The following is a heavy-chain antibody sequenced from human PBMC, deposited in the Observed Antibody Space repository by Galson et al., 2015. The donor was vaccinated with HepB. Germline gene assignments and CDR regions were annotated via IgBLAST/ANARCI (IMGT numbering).Heavy chain of an antibody. D-gene: IGHD3-22*01. CDR1: GFTFSNAW. CDR2: IYSGTST. V-gene: IGHV3-53*04. J-gene: IGHJ4*02. CDR3: ARGPRYYYDSSGPGYFDY. Sequence: SLRLSCAASGFTFSNAWMSWVRQAPGKGLEWVSIIYSGTSTYYADSVRGRFTISRHNFKNTLYLQMNSLRAEDTAVYYCARGPRYYYDSSGPGYFDYWGQGTLVTVSS.